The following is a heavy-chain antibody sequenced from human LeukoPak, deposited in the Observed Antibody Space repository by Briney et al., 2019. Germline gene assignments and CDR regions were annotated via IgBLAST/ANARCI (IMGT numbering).Heavy chain of an antibody. Sequence: QTGGSLRLSCAASGFTFDDYAMHWVRQAPGKGLEGVSLISGDGGSTYYADSVKGRFTISRDNSKNSLYLQMNSLSTEDTALYYCAKGGSGWSYYFDFWGQGTLVTVSS. CDR3: AKGGSGWSYYFDF. CDR1: GFTFDDYA. J-gene: IGHJ4*02. CDR2: ISGDGGST. V-gene: IGHV3-43*02. D-gene: IGHD6-19*01.